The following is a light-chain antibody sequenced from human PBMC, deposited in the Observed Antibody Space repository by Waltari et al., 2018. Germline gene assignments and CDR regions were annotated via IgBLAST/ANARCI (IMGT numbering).Light chain of an antibody. CDR2: KVS. V-gene: IGKV2-30*01. CDR1: QSLVDSDGNTY. Sequence: DVVMTQFPLYLPVTLGQPASISCRSSQSLVDSDGNTYLSWFRQRPGQSPRRLIYKVSNRDSGVPDRFSGSGSGTDFTLKISRVEADDIALYYCMQGTQWPRSFGQGTKVEIE. J-gene: IGKJ1*01. CDR3: MQGTQWPRS.